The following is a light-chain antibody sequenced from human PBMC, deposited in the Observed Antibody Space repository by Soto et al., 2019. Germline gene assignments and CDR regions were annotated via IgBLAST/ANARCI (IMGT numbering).Light chain of an antibody. Sequence: QSVLTQPPSVSGSPGQRVTISCTGSSSNIGAGYDVHWYQQLPGTAPKLLIYGNSNRPSGVPDPFSGSKSGTSASLAITGLRAEDEADYYCQSYDSSLSGHVVFCGGTKLTVL. CDR3: QSYDSSLSGHVV. V-gene: IGLV1-40*01. J-gene: IGLJ2*01. CDR1: SSNIGAGYD. CDR2: GNS.